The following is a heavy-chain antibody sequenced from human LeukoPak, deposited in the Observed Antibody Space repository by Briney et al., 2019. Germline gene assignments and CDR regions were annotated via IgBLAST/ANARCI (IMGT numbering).Heavy chain of an antibody. Sequence: GASVKVSCMASGYTFTGYYMHWVRQAPGQGLEWMGRINPNSSGTNYAQKFQGRVTMTRDTSISTAYMELSRLRSDDTAVYYCARALKSIVGATGVGFYWGQGTLVTVSS. V-gene: IGHV1-2*06. J-gene: IGHJ4*02. CDR1: GYTFTGYY. CDR2: INPNSSGT. CDR3: ARALKSIVGATGVGFY. D-gene: IGHD1-26*01.